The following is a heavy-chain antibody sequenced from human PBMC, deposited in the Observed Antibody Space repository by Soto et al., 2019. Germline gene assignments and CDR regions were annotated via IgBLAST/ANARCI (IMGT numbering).Heavy chain of an antibody. J-gene: IGHJ4*02. Sequence: EVQLLESGGGLVQPGGSLRLPCAVSGFSFSNSALTWVRPAPGKGLGWVPGISGSGDITYNTDSVKGRFAISRDTSKNVVYLQMRSLRAEDTAVYYCAKVPQWVLRYHDWFFDYWGQGTLVTVSS. CDR2: ISGSGDIT. V-gene: IGHV3-23*01. D-gene: IGHD3-9*01. CDR3: AKVPQWVLRYHDWFFDY. CDR1: GFSFSNSA.